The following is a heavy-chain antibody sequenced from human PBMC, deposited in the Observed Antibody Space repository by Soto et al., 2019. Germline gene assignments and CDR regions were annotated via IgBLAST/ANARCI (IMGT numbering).Heavy chain of an antibody. CDR3: VRDRVARYGSGSYYY. V-gene: IGHV1-69*02. CDR2: IIPILGIA. Sequence: QVQLVQSGAEVKKPGSSVKVSCKASGGTFSSYTISWVRQAPGQGLEWMGRIIPILGIANYAQKSQGRVTLTAGQSTRTAYMEVSRLRSEYTAVYYCVRDRVARYGSGSYYYWGQGTLVTVSS. J-gene: IGHJ4*02. D-gene: IGHD3-10*01. CDR1: GGTFSSYT.